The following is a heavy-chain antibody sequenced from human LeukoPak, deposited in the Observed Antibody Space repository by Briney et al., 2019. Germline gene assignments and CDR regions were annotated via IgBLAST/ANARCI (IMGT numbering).Heavy chain of an antibody. CDR3: ARNDPSHDSSGYYFDY. CDR1: GGTFSSYA. CDR2: IIPIFGTA. J-gene: IGHJ4*02. D-gene: IGHD3-22*01. Sequence: SVKVSCKASGGTFSSYAISWVRQAPGQGLEWMGRIIPIFGTANYAQKFQGRVTITTDESTSTACMELSSLRSEDTAVYYCARNDPSHDSSGYYFDYWGQGTLVTVSS. V-gene: IGHV1-69*05.